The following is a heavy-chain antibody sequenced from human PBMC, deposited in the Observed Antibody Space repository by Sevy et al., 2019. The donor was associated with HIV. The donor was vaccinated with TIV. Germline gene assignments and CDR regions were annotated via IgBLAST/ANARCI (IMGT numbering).Heavy chain of an antibody. J-gene: IGHJ6*02. CDR3: AKEGGSYYYYYGMDV. Sequence: GGSLRLSCAASGFTFSVYAMSWVRQAPGKGLEWVSSISSSSTYIYYADSLKGRFTISRDNAKNSLYLQMNSLRAEDTAVYYCAKEGGSYYYYYGMDVWGQGTTVTVSS. V-gene: IGHV3-21*01. D-gene: IGHD3-16*01. CDR2: ISSSSTYI. CDR1: GFTFSVYA.